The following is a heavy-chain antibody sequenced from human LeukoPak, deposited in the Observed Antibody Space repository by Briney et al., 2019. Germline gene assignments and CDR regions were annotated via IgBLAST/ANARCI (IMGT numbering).Heavy chain of an antibody. D-gene: IGHD3-22*01. CDR1: GYTFISYG. CDR3: ARYSGSYDSSGYTHFDY. CDR2: ISAYNGNT. V-gene: IGHV1-18*01. Sequence: ASVKVSCKASGYTFISYGISWVRQAPGQGLEWMGWISAYNGNTNYAQKLQGRVTMTRDTSISTAYMELSRLRSDDTAVYYCARYSGSYDSSGYTHFDYWGQGTLVTVSS. J-gene: IGHJ4*02.